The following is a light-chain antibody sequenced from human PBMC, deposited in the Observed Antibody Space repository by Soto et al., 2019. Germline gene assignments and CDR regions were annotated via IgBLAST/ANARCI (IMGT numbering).Light chain of an antibody. CDR3: ETWDSNIVV. Sequence: QAVVTQSSSASASLGSSVKLTCTLSSGHRSYIIAWHQQQPGKAPRYLMKLEGSGSYSKGSGVPDRFSGSSSGADRYLTISNLQFEDEADYYCETWDSNIVVFGGGTKLTVL. CDR1: SGHRSYI. V-gene: IGLV4-60*02. J-gene: IGLJ7*01. CDR2: LEGSGSY.